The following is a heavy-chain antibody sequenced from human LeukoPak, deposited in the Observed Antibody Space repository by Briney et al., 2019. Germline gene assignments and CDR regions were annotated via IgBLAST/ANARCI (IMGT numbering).Heavy chain of an antibody. CDR2: IYYSGST. Sequence: SETLSLTCTVSGGSISSYYWSWIRQPPGKGLEWIGYIYYSGSTNYNPSLKSRVTISVDTSKNQFSLKLSSVTAADTAVYYCARDQDCSSTSCVFDYWGQGTLVTVSS. CDR3: ARDQDCSSTSCVFDY. CDR1: GGSISSYY. V-gene: IGHV4-59*01. J-gene: IGHJ4*02. D-gene: IGHD2-2*01.